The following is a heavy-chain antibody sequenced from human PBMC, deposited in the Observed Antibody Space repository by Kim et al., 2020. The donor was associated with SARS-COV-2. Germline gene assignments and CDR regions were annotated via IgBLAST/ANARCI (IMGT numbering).Heavy chain of an antibody. Sequence: SETLSLTCTVSGGSISSGDYYWSWIRQPPGKGLEWIGYIYYSGSTYYNPSLKSRVTISVDTSKNQFSLKLSSVTAADTAVYYCARADYGSGSYYGAFDIWGQETMVTVSS. CDR2: IYYSGST. J-gene: IGHJ3*02. CDR1: GGSISSGDYY. CDR3: ARADYGSGSYYGAFDI. D-gene: IGHD3-10*01. V-gene: IGHV4-30-4*01.